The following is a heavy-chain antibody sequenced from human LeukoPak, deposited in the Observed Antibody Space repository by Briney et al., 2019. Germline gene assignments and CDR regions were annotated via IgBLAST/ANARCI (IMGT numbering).Heavy chain of an antibody. D-gene: IGHD1-26*01. CDR1: GGSITDYY. Sequence: SETLSLTCTVRGGSITDYYWNWIRQPPGKGLEWIGSIYYSGSTVYNPSLRSRVTISVDTSKNQFSLKLSSVTAADTAVYYCARGAGSYSRKRPFDYWGQGTLVTVSS. V-gene: IGHV4-59*12. CDR3: ARGAGSYSRKRPFDY. CDR2: IYYSGST. J-gene: IGHJ4*02.